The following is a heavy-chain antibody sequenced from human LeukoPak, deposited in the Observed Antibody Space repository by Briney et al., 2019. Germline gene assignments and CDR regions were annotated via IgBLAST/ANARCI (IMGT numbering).Heavy chain of an antibody. V-gene: IGHV1-69*13. J-gene: IGHJ5*02. CDR2: IIPIFGTA. CDR1: GGTFSSYA. Sequence: SVKVSCKASGGTFSSYAISWVRQAPGQGLEWMGGIIPIFGTANYAQKFQGRVTITADESTSTAYLELSSLRSEDTAVYYCARKGYDFWSGYYTGIGFWFDPWGQGTLVTLSS. CDR3: ARKGYDFWSGYYTGIGFWFDP. D-gene: IGHD3-3*01.